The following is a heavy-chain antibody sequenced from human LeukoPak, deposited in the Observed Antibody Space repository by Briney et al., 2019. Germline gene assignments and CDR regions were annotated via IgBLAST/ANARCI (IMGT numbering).Heavy chain of an antibody. J-gene: IGHJ3*02. CDR1: GASISSSSYY. CDR2: IYYSGST. Sequence: SGTLSLTCTVSGASISSSSYYWGWIRQSPGKGLEWIGSIYYSGSTYFHPSLKSRVTMSVDTSHNHYSLKLTSVTAADTAVYYCARHPGYYDSSGYYGSAFDIWGQGTMVTV. D-gene: IGHD3-22*01. V-gene: IGHV4-39*01. CDR3: ARHPGYYDSSGYYGSAFDI.